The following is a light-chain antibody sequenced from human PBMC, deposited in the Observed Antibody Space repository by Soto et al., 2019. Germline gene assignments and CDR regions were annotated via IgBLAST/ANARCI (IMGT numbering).Light chain of an antibody. J-gene: IGLJ2*01. V-gene: IGLV4-69*01. CDR3: QTWETGARVV. CDR1: SGHSSYA. CDR2: LSSDGSH. Sequence: QPVLTQSPSASASLGASVKLTCTLSSGHSSYAIAWHQQQPEKGPRYLMKLSSDGSHSKGDRIPDRFSGSSSGAERYLTISSLQAEDEADYYCQTWETGARVVFGGGTKVTVL.